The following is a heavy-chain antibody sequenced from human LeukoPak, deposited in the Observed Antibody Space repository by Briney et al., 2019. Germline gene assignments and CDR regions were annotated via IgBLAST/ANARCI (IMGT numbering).Heavy chain of an antibody. CDR2: INSDGSST. CDR1: GFTSSSYW. Sequence: GGSLRLSCAASGFTSSSYWMHWVRQAPGKGLVWVSRINSDGSSTSYADSVKGRFTISRDNAKNTLYLQMNSLRAEDTAVYYCAKDLVGSYFDSWGQGTLVTVSS. CDR3: AKDLVGSYFDS. J-gene: IGHJ4*02. D-gene: IGHD1-26*01. V-gene: IGHV3-74*01.